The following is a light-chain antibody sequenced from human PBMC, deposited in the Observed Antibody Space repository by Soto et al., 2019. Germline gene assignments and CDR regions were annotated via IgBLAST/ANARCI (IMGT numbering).Light chain of an antibody. CDR3: LQDHDYPRT. CDR1: QAIRNE. Sequence: ALQLTQSPSSLSASVGDRVIITCRASQAIRNELSWYQQKPGKAPELLIHAASTLQTGVPSRFSGGGSGTDFTLTINGLQPEDFATYYCLQDHDYPRTFGQGSKVEI. V-gene: IGKV1-6*01. CDR2: AAS. J-gene: IGKJ1*01.